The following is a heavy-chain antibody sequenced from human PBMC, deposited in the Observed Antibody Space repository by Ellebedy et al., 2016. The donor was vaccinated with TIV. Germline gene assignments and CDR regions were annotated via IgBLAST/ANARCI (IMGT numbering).Heavy chain of an antibody. CDR2: VNHSGTT. V-gene: IGHV4-34*01. Sequence: MPSETLSLTCAVYSGSFSGYYWRWIRQPPGKGLEWIGEVNHSGTTNYNPSLKSRVTISVDASKNQFSLRLRSVAAADTAVYYCARGEYCSSSADCSQNNWFDPWGQGTLVTVSS. CDR3: ARGEYCSSSADCSQNNWFDP. D-gene: IGHD2/OR15-2a*01. CDR1: SGSFSGYY. J-gene: IGHJ5*02.